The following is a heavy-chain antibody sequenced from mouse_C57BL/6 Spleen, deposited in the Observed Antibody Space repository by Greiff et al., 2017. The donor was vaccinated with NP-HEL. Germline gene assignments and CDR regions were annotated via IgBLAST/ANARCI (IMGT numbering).Heavy chain of an antibody. J-gene: IGHJ2*01. CDR3: ARWGYGSSYGFDY. V-gene: IGHV1-82*01. CDR1: GYAFSSSW. Sequence: VKLMESGPELVKPGASVKISCKASGYAFSSSWMNWVKQRPGKGLEWIGRIYPGDGDTNYNGKFKGKATLTADKSSSTAYMQLSSLTSEDSAVYFCARWGYGSSYGFDYWGKGTTLTVSS. D-gene: IGHD1-1*01. CDR2: IYPGDGDT.